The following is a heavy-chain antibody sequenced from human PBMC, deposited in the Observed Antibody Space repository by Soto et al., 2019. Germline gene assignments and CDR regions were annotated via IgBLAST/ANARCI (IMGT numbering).Heavy chain of an antibody. J-gene: IGHJ4*02. Sequence: QVQLVESGGGVVQPGRSLRLSCAASGFTFSNYAMHWVRQAPGKGLEWLAIISYDGDNEYYADYVRGRFTISRDNSKNTVYLQSTDLRHEDTPAYYCAADGRPVYCNSPGCSAKHFDYWGQGTLVTVSS. CDR1: GFTFSNYA. CDR2: ISYDGDNE. D-gene: IGHD2-2*01. V-gene: IGHV3-30*03. CDR3: AADGRPVYCNSPGCSAKHFDY.